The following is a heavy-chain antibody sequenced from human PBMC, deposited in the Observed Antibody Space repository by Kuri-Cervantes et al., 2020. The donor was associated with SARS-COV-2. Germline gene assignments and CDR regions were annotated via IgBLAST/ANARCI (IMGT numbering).Heavy chain of an antibody. J-gene: IGHJ4*02. Sequence: GESLKISCAASGFTFSSYDMHWVRQATGKGLEWVSAIGTAGDPYYPGSVKGRFTISGENAKNTLYLQMNSLRAEDTAVYYCARVSCSNTSCYADYWGQGTLVTVSS. CDR2: IGTAGDP. CDR3: ARVSCSNTSCYADY. CDR1: GFTFSSYD. V-gene: IGHV3-13*05. D-gene: IGHD2-2*01.